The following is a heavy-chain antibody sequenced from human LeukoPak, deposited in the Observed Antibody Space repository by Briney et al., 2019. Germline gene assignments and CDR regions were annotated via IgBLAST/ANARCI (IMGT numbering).Heavy chain of an antibody. J-gene: IGHJ4*02. D-gene: IGHD3-16*01. V-gene: IGHV3-21*01. CDR3: ARALSHFWGADGLGY. CDR1: GFTFSSYS. CDR2: ISSSSSYI. Sequence: GGSLRLSCAASGFTFSSYSMNWVRQAPGKGLEWVSSISSSSSYIYYADSVKGRFTISRDNAKNSLYLQMNSLRAEDTAVYYCARALSHFWGADGLGYWGQGTLVTVSS.